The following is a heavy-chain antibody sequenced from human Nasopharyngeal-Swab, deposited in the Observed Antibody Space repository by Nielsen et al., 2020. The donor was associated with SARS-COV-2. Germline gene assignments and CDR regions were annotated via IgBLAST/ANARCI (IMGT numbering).Heavy chain of an antibody. D-gene: IGHD2-15*01. Sequence: GSLRLSCAVYGGSFSGYYWSWIRQPPGKGLEWIGEINHSGSTNYNPSLKSRVTISVDTSKNQFSLKLSSVTAADTAVYYCAKTIGYCSGGSCYLDYWGQGTLVTVSS. CDR3: AKTIGYCSGGSCYLDY. V-gene: IGHV4-34*01. CDR2: INHSGST. J-gene: IGHJ4*02. CDR1: GGSFSGYY.